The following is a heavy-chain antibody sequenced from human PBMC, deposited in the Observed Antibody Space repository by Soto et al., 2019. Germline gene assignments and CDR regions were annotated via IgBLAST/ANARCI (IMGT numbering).Heavy chain of an antibody. V-gene: IGHV1-18*01. J-gene: IGHJ6*02. CDR1: GYTFTTYD. CDR2: ISTYNGDT. Sequence: QGQLVQSVAAVKKPGASVKVSCKASGYTFTTYDISWVRQAPGQGLELMGRISTYNGDTNYPQSLQGRLTMTTDTSTNTAYMELRSLRSDDTAEYYCARDPYNVLMVNAPNLYGMDVWGQGTTVTVSS. D-gene: IGHD2-8*01. CDR3: ARDPYNVLMVNAPNLYGMDV.